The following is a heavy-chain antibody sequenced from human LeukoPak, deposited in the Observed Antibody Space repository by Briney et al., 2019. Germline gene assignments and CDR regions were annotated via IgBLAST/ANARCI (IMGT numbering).Heavy chain of an antibody. D-gene: IGHD5-18*01. CDR2: ISSSGSTI. CDR1: GFTFSSYS. Sequence: GGSLRLSCAASGFTFSSYSMNWVRQAPGKGLEWVSYISSSGSTIYYADSVKGRFTISRDNAKNSLYLQMNSLRAEDTAVYYCARGPWIQLWSFLDYWGQGTLVTVSS. CDR3: ARGPWIQLWSFLDY. V-gene: IGHV3-48*04. J-gene: IGHJ4*02.